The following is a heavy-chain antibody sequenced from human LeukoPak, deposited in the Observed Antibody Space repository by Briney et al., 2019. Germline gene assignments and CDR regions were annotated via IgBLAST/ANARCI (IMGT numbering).Heavy chain of an antibody. CDR2: INHSGST. J-gene: IGHJ4*02. Sequence: KPSETLSLTCAVYGGFFSGYYRSWIRQPPGMGLEWIGEINHSGSTNYNPSLKSRVTISVDTSKNQFSLKLSSVTAADTAVYYCARATPGPPPTIAVAGTRDYGGQGTLVTVSS. CDR3: ARATPGPPPTIAVAGTRDY. D-gene: IGHD6-19*01. V-gene: IGHV4-34*01. CDR1: GGFFSGYY.